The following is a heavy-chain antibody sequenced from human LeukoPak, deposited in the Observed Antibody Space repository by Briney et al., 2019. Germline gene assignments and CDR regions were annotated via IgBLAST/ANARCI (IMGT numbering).Heavy chain of an antibody. CDR3: ARHSPGPQTLDP. V-gene: IGHV4-59*08. Sequence: PSETLSLTCTVSGGSISSYYWSWIRQPPGKGLEWIGYIYYSGSTIYNPSLKSRVTMSVDTSKNQFSLKLSSVTAADTAVYYCARHSPGPQTLDPWGQGTLVTVSS. J-gene: IGHJ5*02. CDR1: GGSISSYY. CDR2: IYYSGST.